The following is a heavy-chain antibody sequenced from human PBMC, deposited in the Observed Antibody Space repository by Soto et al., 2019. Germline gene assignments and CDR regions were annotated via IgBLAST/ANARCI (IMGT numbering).Heavy chain of an antibody. V-gene: IGHV3-30*18. CDR2: ISYDGSNK. Sequence: GGSLRLSCAASGFTFSSYGMHWVRQAPGKGLEWVAVISYDGSNKYYADSVKGRFTISRDNSKNTLYLQMNSLRAEDTAVYYCAKDGQWLVREPNGMDVWGQGTTVTVSS. J-gene: IGHJ6*02. D-gene: IGHD6-19*01. CDR3: AKDGQWLVREPNGMDV. CDR1: GFTFSSYG.